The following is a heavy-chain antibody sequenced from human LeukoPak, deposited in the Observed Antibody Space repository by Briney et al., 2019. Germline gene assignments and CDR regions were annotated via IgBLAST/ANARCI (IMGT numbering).Heavy chain of an antibody. V-gene: IGHV4-4*07. CDR2: IYTSGST. CDR3: ARSIAAAGGYYYYGMDV. Sequence: SETLSLTCTVSGGSISSYYWSWIRQPAGKGLEWIGRIYTSGSTNYNPSLKSRVTMSVDTSKNQFSLKLSSVTAADTAVYYCARSIAAAGGYYYYGMDVWGQGTTVTVSS. CDR1: GGSISSYY. D-gene: IGHD6-13*01. J-gene: IGHJ6*02.